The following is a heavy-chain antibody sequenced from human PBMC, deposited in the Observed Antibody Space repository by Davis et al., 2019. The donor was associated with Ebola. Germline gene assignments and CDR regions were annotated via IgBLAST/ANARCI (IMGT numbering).Heavy chain of an antibody. Sequence: ASVTVSCKASGYTFTSYYMHWVRQAPGQGLEWMGIINPSGGSTSYAQKFQGRVTMTRDTSTSTVYMELSSLRSEDTAVYYCARGARDIVVVVAATPFDYWGQGTLVTVSS. CDR3: ARGARDIVVVVAATPFDY. D-gene: IGHD2-15*01. CDR2: INPSGGST. CDR1: GYTFTSYY. V-gene: IGHV1-46*01. J-gene: IGHJ4*02.